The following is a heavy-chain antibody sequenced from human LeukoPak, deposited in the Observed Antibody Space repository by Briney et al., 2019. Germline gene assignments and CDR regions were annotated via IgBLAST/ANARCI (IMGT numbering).Heavy chain of an antibody. D-gene: IGHD2-21*01. V-gene: IGHV4-59*01. J-gene: IGHJ4*02. Sequence: SETLSFTCTVSGGSISSYYWSWIRQPPGKGLEWIGYIYYSGSTNYNPSLKSRVTISVDTSKNQFSLKLSSVTAADTAVYYCARGDDGGYWGPYYFDYWGQGTLVTVSS. CDR2: IYYSGST. CDR3: ARGDDGGYWGPYYFDY. CDR1: GGSISSYY.